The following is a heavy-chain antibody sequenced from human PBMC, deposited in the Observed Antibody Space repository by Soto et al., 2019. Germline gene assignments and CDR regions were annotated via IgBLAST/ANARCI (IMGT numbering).Heavy chain of an antibody. CDR1: GYTFTSYA. V-gene: IGHV1-3*01. Sequence: GASVKVSCTAPGYTFTSYAMHWVRQAPGQRLEWMGWINAGNGNTKYSQKFQGRVTITRDTSASTAYMELSSLTAEDTAVFYCARQRSSWGNWFDPWGQGTLVTVSS. CDR2: INAGNGNT. D-gene: IGHD6-13*01. CDR3: ARQRSSWGNWFDP. J-gene: IGHJ5*02.